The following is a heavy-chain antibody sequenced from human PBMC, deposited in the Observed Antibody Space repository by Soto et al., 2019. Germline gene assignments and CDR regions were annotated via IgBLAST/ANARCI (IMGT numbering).Heavy chain of an antibody. CDR2: VKKNSEGGAA. CDR1: GFSFSPYW. D-gene: IGHD3-22*01. J-gene: IGHJ4*02. V-gene: IGHV3-15*07. Sequence: GGSLRLSCVASGFSFSPYWMHWVRQVPGKGPEWVGRVKKNSEGGAADYAAPVKGRFTISRDDSKNTVFLQMDSLRVEDTALYYCTTRVLTTNAHWGQGTPVTVSS. CDR3: TTRVLTTNAH.